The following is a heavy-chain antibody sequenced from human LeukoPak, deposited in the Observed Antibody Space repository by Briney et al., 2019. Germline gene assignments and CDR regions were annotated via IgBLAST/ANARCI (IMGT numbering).Heavy chain of an antibody. Sequence: PSETLSLTCTVSGGSISSSSYYWGWIRQPPGKGREWIGSIYYSGSTYYNPSLKSRVTISVDRSKNQFSLKLSSVTAADTAVYYCARDLELYCSSTSCYSGGYFDYWGQGTLVTVSS. V-gene: IGHV4-39*07. D-gene: IGHD2-2*01. CDR1: GGSISSSSYY. CDR3: ARDLELYCSSTSCYSGGYFDY. J-gene: IGHJ4*02. CDR2: IYYSGST.